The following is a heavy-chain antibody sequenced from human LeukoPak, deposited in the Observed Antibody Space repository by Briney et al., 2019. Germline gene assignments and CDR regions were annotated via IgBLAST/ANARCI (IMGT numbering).Heavy chain of an antibody. CDR2: INHSGST. V-gene: IGHV4-34*01. Sequence: SETLSLTCAVYGGSFNGYYWSWIRQPPGKGLEWIGEINHSGSTNYSPSLKSRVTISVDTSKNQFSLKLSSVTAADTAVYYCARGGAPYCGGDCYSGPVFDYWGQGTLVTVSS. J-gene: IGHJ4*02. D-gene: IGHD2-21*02. CDR1: GGSFNGYY. CDR3: ARGGAPYCGGDCYSGPVFDY.